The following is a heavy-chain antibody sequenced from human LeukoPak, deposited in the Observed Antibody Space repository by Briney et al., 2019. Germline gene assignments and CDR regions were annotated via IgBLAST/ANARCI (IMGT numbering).Heavy chain of an antibody. CDR3: ARHEYSGSYYGLSWFDP. J-gene: IGHJ5*02. D-gene: IGHD1-26*01. CDR1: GGSISSSGYY. V-gene: IGHV4-39*01. Sequence: SETLSLTCTVSGGSISSSGYYWGWIRQPPGKGLEWIASIYYSGSTYYNPSLKSRVTISVDTSKNQLSLKLSSLTAAGTAVYYCARHEYSGSYYGLSWFDPWGQGTLVTASS. CDR2: IYYSGST.